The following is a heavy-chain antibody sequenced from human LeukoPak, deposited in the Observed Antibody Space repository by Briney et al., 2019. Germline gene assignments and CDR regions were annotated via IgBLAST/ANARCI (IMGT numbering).Heavy chain of an antibody. Sequence: SETLSLTCVVSGGSISTNYWSWIRQPPGKGLEWIGYIYYSGSAKYNPSLKSRVTISVDTSKNQFSLKLTSVTAADTAVYYCARGFGDWGLSWFDPWGQGTLVTVSS. CDR1: GGSISTNY. CDR3: ARGFGDWGLSWFDP. J-gene: IGHJ5*02. CDR2: IYYSGSA. D-gene: IGHD3-10*01. V-gene: IGHV4-59*01.